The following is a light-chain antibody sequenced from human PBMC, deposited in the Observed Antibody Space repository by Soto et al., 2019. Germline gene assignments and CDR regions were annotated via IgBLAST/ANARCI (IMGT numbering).Light chain of an antibody. CDR1: QSISSS. CDR2: DTF. J-gene: IGKJ4*01. Sequence: EIVLTQSPATLSLSPGERATLSCRASQSISSSLAWSQQKLGQAPRLLIYDTFNRATGIPARFSGSGSGTDFTLTIDSLEPEDCAVYYCQQRSAWPLTFGGGTKVEIK. CDR3: QQRSAWPLT. V-gene: IGKV3-11*01.